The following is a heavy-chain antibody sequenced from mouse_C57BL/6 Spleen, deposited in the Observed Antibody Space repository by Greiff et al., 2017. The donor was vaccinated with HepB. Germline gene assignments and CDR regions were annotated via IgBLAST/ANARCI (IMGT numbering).Heavy chain of an antibody. J-gene: IGHJ3*01. CDR2: IYPGDGDT. V-gene: IGHV1-82*01. CDR3: ARCYDYDGGFAY. CDR1: GYAFSSSW. D-gene: IGHD2-4*01. Sequence: VKLMESGPELVKPGASVKISCKASGYAFSSSWMNWVKQRPGKGLEWIGRIYPGDGDTNYNGKFKGKATLTADKSSSTAYMQLSSLTSEDSAVYFCARCYDYDGGFAYWGQGTLVTVSA.